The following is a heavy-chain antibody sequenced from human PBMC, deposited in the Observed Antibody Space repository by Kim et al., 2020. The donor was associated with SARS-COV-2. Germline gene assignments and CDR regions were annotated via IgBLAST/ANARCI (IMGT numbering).Heavy chain of an antibody. J-gene: IGHJ3*02. V-gene: IGHV4-4*07. D-gene: IGHD6-6*01. CDR3: AREYSSSSHGHAFDI. CDR1: GGSISSYY. Sequence: SETLSLTCTVSGGSISSYYWSWIRQPAGKGLEWIGRIYTSGSTNYNPSLKSRVTMSVDTSKNQFSLKLSSVTAADTAVYYCAREYSSSSHGHAFDIWGQGTMVTVSS. CDR2: IYTSGST.